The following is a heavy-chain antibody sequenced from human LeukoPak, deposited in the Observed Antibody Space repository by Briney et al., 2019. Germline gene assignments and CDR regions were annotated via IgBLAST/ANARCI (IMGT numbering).Heavy chain of an antibody. CDR1: GYTFTSYD. D-gene: IGHD6-13*01. CDR3: ARRIAAAEINWFDP. J-gene: IGHJ5*02. V-gene: IGHV1-8*01. CDR2: MNPNSGNT. Sequence: ASVKVSCKASGYTFTSYDINWVRQATGQGLEWMGWMNPNSGNTGYAQKFQGRVTMTRNTSISTAYMELSSLRSEDTAVYYCARRIAAAEINWFDPWGQGTLVTVSS.